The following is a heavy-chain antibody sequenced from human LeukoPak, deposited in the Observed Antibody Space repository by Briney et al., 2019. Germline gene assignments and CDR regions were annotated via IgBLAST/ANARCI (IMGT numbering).Heavy chain of an antibody. V-gene: IGHV3-21*01. CDR1: GFTLSSYN. CDR2: ISSSSYI. D-gene: IGHD6-19*01. CDR3: ARSLEQWLADY. J-gene: IGHJ4*02. Sequence: GGSLRLSCAASGFTLSSYNMNWVRQAPGKGLEWVSFISSSSYIHYADSVKGRFAISRDNAKNSLYLQMNSLRAEDTAVYYCARSLEQWLADYWGQGTLVTVSS.